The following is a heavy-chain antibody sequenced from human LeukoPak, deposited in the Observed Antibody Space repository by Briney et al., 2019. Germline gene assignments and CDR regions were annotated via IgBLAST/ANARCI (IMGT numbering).Heavy chain of an antibody. CDR2: IIPIFGTA. D-gene: IGHD1-26*01. J-gene: IGHJ3*02. V-gene: IGHV1-69*13. CDR3: ATGGGGRATVVIAFDI. Sequence: ASVKVSCKASGGTFSSYAISWVRQAPGQGLEWMGGIIPIFGTANYAQKFQGRVTITADESTSTAYMELSSLRSEDTAVYYCATGGGGRATVVIAFDIWGQGTMVTVSS. CDR1: GGTFSSYA.